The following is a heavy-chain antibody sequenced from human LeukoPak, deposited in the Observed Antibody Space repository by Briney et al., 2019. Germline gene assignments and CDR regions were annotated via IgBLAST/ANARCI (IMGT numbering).Heavy chain of an antibody. CDR2: ISKDGYKK. V-gene: IGHV3-30*18. J-gene: IGHJ4*02. D-gene: IGHD2-15*01. CDR3: AKDRCSGGSCYFDN. CDR1: GVTVSSYG. Sequence: PGRSLRLSCAAPGVTVSSYGMRFVRQTPGKGLEWVSLISKDGYKKYYADSLKGRFTISRDNSKNTLYLQMNSLSAEDTAVFYCAKDRCSGGSCYFDNWGEGGMVNVSS.